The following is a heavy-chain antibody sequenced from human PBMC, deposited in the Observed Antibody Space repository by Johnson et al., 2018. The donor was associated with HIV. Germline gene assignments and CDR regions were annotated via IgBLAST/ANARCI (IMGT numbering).Heavy chain of an antibody. CDR1: GFTFSYYA. CDR3: SSREVGAKSEHAFDI. CDR2: ISYDGSNK. D-gene: IGHD1-26*01. J-gene: IGHJ3*02. Sequence: QVLLVESGGGVVQPGRSLRLSCAASGFTFSYYAMHWVRQVPGKGLEWVAVISYDGSNKYYADSVKGRFTISRDNSKNTLYLQMNSLRAEDTAVYYCSSREVGAKSEHAFDIWGQGTMVTVSS. V-gene: IGHV3-30*04.